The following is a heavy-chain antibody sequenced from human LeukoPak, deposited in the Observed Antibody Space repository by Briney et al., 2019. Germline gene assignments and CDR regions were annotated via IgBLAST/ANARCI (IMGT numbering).Heavy chain of an antibody. D-gene: IGHD5-18*01. CDR2: IYYSGST. CDR3: ARELSGYATA. V-gene: IGHV4-59*01. Sequence: AETLSLTCTVSGRSISSYYWSWIRQPPGKGLEWIWYIYYSGSTNYNPSLTSRVTISVEPSKNQCSLKLSSVPAAGAAVYYCARELSGYATAWGQGTLVTVSS. J-gene: IGHJ4*02. CDR1: GRSISSYY.